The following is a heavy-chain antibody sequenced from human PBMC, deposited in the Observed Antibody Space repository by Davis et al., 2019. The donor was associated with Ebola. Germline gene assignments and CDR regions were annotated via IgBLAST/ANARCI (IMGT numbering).Heavy chain of an antibody. CDR2: VSDSGHST. D-gene: IGHD6-19*01. Sequence: PGGSLRLSCAASGFTFSSNAMSWVRQVPGKGLEWVSAVSDSGHSTYYADSVKGRFTISRDNSKNTLSLQMNSLRAEDTAVYYCAKGDNSGWYGFDYWGRGTLVTVSS. CDR3: AKGDNSGWYGFDY. CDR1: GFTFSSNA. J-gene: IGHJ4*02. V-gene: IGHV3-23*01.